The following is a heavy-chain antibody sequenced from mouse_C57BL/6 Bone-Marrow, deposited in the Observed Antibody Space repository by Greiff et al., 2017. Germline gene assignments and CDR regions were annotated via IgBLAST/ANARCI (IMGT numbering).Heavy chain of an antibody. CDR1: GFNFTDDY. CDR2: IYPENGDT. CDR3: TRMDY. V-gene: IGHV14-4*01. J-gene: IGHJ3*01. Sequence: VQLQQSGAELVRPGASVKMSCTASGFNFTDDYMHWVKQRPEQGLEWIGCIYPENGDTEYASKFPGKATITVDTSSNTAYLQLSSLTSEDSAVCYWTRMDYWGQGTVVTVTA.